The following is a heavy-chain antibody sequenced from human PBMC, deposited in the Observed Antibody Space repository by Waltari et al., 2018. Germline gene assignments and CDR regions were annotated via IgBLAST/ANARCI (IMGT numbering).Heavy chain of an antibody. J-gene: IGHJ3*02. Sequence: EVQLVESGGGLIQPGGSLRLSCAASGFTVSSNYISWVRQAPGKGREWVSVIYSGGSTYYADSVKGRFTISRDNSKNTLYLQMNSLRAEDTAVYYCAREYSSGWARTFDIWGQGTMVTVSS. CDR1: GFTVSSNY. V-gene: IGHV3-53*01. CDR3: AREYSSGWARTFDI. D-gene: IGHD6-19*01. CDR2: IYSGGST.